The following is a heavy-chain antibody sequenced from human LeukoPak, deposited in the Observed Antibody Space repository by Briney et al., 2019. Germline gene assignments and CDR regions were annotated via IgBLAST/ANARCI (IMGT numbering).Heavy chain of an antibody. Sequence: SETLSLTCTVSGGSISSGSFYWGWIRQPPGKGLEWIGSMSYSGSTYYNPSLKSRVTISVDKSKNQFSLKLSSVTAADTAVYYCARDSGHYYDSSGYNNWFDPWGQGTLVTVSS. CDR1: GGSISSGSFY. D-gene: IGHD3-22*01. V-gene: IGHV4-39*07. CDR2: MSYSGST. CDR3: ARDSGHYYDSSGYNNWFDP. J-gene: IGHJ5*02.